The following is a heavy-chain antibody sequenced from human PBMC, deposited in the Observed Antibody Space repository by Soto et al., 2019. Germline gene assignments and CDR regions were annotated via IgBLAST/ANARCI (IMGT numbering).Heavy chain of an antibody. D-gene: IGHD6-6*01. V-gene: IGHV3-23*01. J-gene: IGHJ4*02. CDR2: ISGSGGST. CDR1: GFTFSSYA. Sequence: PGGSLRLSCAASGFTFSSYATRWVRQAPGKGLDWVSAISGSGGSTYYAASVKGRFTISRENSKNKLYLQMNSLRAEDTAVYYCAKASYSSSAGGYYWGQGTLVTVSS. CDR3: AKASYSSSAGGYY.